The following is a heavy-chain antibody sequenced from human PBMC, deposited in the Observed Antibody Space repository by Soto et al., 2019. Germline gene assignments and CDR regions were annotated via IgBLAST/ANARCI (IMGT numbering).Heavy chain of an antibody. CDR2: ISDSGNT. J-gene: IGHJ5*02. D-gene: IGHD6-19*01. V-gene: IGHV4-59*08. CDR3: ARQDNSVWTPSWFDP. CDR1: GGFISNYF. Sequence: SETLSLTCVVSGGFISNYFWSWIRQPPGKGLEWIGYISDSGNTNYNPSLKRRVTMSVDTSKNQFSLKLTSMTAADTAVYYCARQDNSVWTPSWFDPWGQGTLVTVSS.